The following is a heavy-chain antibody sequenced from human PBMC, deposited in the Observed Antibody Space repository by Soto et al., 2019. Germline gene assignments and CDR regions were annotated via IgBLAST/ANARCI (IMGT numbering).Heavy chain of an antibody. J-gene: IGHJ6*02. D-gene: IGHD2-15*01. CDR3: AKGYCSGGSCYSPNPFYYYYGMDV. V-gene: IGHV1-69*01. CDR1: GGTFSSYA. CDR2: IIPIFGTA. Sequence: QVQLVQSGAEVKKHGSSVKVSCKASGGTFSSYAISWVRQAPGQGLEWMGGIIPIFGTANYAQKFQGRVTITADESTRTAYMELSSLRSEDTAVYYCAKGYCSGGSCYSPNPFYYYYGMDVWGQGTTVTVSS.